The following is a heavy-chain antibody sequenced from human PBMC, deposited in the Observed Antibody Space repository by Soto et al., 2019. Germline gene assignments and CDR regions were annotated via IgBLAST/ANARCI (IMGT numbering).Heavy chain of an antibody. CDR3: ARDYRGYLDY. Sequence: QVQLVESGGGVVQPGRSLRLSCAASGFNFGSYSMHWVRQAPGEGLQWLAVISYEGINKSYADTVQGRFTISRDNSKNALYLQMNSLRAEDTAVYYCARDYRGYLDYWGQGTLVTVSS. CDR1: GFNFGSYS. V-gene: IGHV3-30-3*01. CDR2: ISYEGINK. D-gene: IGHD4-4*01. J-gene: IGHJ4*02.